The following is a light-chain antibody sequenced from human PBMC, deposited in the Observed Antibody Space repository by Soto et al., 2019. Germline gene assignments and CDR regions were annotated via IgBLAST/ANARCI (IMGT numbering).Light chain of an antibody. V-gene: IGLV2-8*01. Sequence: QSVLTQPPSASGSPGQSVTISCTGTSSDVGGYNFVSWYQQHPGKAPKLMIYEVNKRPSGVPNRFSGSKSGNTASLTVSGLQAEDEADYYCSSNAGNNNRYVFGTGTKLTVL. CDR2: EVN. CDR1: SSDVGGYNF. J-gene: IGLJ1*01. CDR3: SSNAGNNNRYV.